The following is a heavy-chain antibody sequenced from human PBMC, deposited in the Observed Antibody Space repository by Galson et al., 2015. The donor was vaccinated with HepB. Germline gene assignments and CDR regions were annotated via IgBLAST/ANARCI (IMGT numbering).Heavy chain of an antibody. J-gene: IGHJ4*02. CDR2: ISHDGSTK. CDR3: ARDLRWGNSDY. CDR1: GFTLSSYS. V-gene: IGHV3-30-3*01. D-gene: IGHD4-23*01. Sequence: SLRLSCAASGFTLSSYSMHWVRQAPGKGLECVAFISHDGSTKYYADSVKGRFTISRDNSKNTLDLQMDSLGTEDTAVYFCARDLRWGNSDYWGQGTLVTVSS.